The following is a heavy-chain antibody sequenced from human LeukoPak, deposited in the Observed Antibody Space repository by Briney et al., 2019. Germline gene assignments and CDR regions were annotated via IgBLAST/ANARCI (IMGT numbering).Heavy chain of an antibody. J-gene: IGHJ4*02. CDR3: TSPEGGTYYFDY. Sequence: GGSLRLSCADSGFMFGEYSISWVRQAPGKGLEWVGFIRSKTYGGTAQYPASVKGRFTISRDDSRSSAYLQMNNLKTEDTAVYFCTSPEGGTYYFDYWGQGTLVTVPS. V-gene: IGHV3-49*04. CDR1: GFMFGEYS. D-gene: IGHD1-26*01. CDR2: IRSKTYGGTA.